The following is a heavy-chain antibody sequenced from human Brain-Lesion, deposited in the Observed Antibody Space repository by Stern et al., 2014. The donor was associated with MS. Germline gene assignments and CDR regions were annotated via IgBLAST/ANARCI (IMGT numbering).Heavy chain of an antibody. CDR1: GGSFNHYY. CDR3: ARVGGYRGYERYSLVDYYYGMDV. V-gene: IGHV4-59*01. D-gene: IGHD5-12*01. Sequence: VQLVESGPGLVKPSETLSLTCTVSGGSFNHYYWSWVRQPPGKGLEWIGYIHYSGSTNYKPSLQSRVTISRDTSKNQFSLELSTVTTADTAVYFCARVGGYRGYERYSLVDYYYGMDVWGQGTTVAVSS. J-gene: IGHJ6*02. CDR2: IHYSGST.